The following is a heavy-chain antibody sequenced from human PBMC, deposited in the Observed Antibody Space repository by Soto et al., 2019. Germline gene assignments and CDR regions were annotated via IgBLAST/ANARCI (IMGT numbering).Heavy chain of an antibody. V-gene: IGHV1-69*13. D-gene: IGHD3-22*01. CDR3: ARDIDYDSSGYYYSFRY. J-gene: IGHJ4*02. Sequence: SVKVFCKASGGPFSSYAISWVRQAPGQGLEWMGGIIPIFGTANYAQKFQGRVTITADESTSTAYMELSSLRSEDTAVYYCARDIDYDSSGYYYSFRYWGQGTLVSVSS. CDR2: IIPIFGTA. CDR1: GGPFSSYA.